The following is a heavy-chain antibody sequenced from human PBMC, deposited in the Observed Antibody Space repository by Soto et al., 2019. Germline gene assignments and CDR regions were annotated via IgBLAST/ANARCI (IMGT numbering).Heavy chain of an antibody. CDR3: ARLGLEMGSYWYFDL. D-gene: IGHD1-26*01. J-gene: IGHJ2*01. V-gene: IGHV4-39*01. CDR2: IYYSGST. CDR1: GGSISSSSYY. Sequence: QLQLQESGPGLVKPSETLSLTCTVSGGSISSSSYYWGWIRQPPGKGLEWIGSIYYSGSTYYNPSLKSRVTISVDTSKNQFSLKLSSVTAADTAVYYCARLGLEMGSYWYFDLWGRGTLVTVSS.